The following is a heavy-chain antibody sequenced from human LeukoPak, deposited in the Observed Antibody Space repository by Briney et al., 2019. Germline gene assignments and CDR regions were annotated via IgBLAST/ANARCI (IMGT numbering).Heavy chain of an antibody. Sequence: SETLSLTCTVSSASISTYYWSWVRQPPGKGLEWIGSIYYSGSTYYNPSLKSRVTISVDTSKNQFSLKLSSVTAADTAVYYCARRRRYYYGSGSEYDYWGQGTLVTVSS. J-gene: IGHJ4*02. D-gene: IGHD3-10*01. CDR2: IYYSGST. CDR3: ARRRRYYYGSGSEYDY. V-gene: IGHV4-39*01. CDR1: SASISTYY.